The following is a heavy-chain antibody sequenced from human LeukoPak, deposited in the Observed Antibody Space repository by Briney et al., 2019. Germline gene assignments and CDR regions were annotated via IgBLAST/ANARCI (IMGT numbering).Heavy chain of an antibody. CDR1: GFTFSSYG. CDR2: ISYDGSNK. D-gene: IGHD2-21*01. V-gene: IGHV3-30*18. J-gene: IGHJ6*02. CDR3: AKEMLLSYYYYGMDV. Sequence: PGGSLRLSRAASGFTFSSYGMHWVRQAPGKGLEWVAVISYDGSNKYYADSVKGRFTISRDNSKNTLYLQMNSLRAEDTAVYYCAKEMLLSYYYYGMDVWGQGTTVTVSS.